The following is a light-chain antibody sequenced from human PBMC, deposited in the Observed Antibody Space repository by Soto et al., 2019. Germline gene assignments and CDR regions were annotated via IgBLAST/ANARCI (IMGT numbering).Light chain of an antibody. CDR1: QSVLYSSDNKNY. V-gene: IGKV4-1*01. J-gene: IGKJ1*01. CDR3: QQYYNTLWK. Sequence: DIVMTQSPDSLAVSLGERATINCKSTQSVLYSSDNKNYLAWYQQKAGQPPKLLIYWASTRESGVPDRFSGSGSGTDFTLTISSLQAEDVAVYYCQQYYNTLWKFGQGTKVEIK. CDR2: WAS.